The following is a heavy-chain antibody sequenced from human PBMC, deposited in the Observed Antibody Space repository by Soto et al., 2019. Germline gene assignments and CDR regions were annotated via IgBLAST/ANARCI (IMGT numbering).Heavy chain of an antibody. D-gene: IGHD6-19*01. CDR1: GFTFSSYA. J-gene: IGHJ4*02. CDR2: ISGSGGST. V-gene: IGHV3-23*01. Sequence: GGSLRLSCAASGFTFSSYAMSWVRQAPGKGLEWVSAISGSGGSTYYADSVKGRFTISRDNSKNTLYLQMNSLRAEDTAVYYCAKDPDGYSSGWYSVYFDYWGQGTLVTVSS. CDR3: AKDPDGYSSGWYSVYFDY.